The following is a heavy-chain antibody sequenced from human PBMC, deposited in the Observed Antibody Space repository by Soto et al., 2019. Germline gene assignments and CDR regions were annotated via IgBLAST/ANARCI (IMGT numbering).Heavy chain of an antibody. Sequence: SLSLSCSSAGGTLSDYTMHWVRQTSERRLEYISIIDSNGQITDYAESVKGRFAISRDNSKNTLYLQMTSLRTDDTAVYYCVKDRLRHCTSTNCYLLDYWGQGTPVTVSS. CDR1: GGTLSDYT. V-gene: IGHV3-64D*06. D-gene: IGHD2-2*01. CDR2: IDSNGQIT. CDR3: VKDRLRHCTSTNCYLLDY. J-gene: IGHJ4*02.